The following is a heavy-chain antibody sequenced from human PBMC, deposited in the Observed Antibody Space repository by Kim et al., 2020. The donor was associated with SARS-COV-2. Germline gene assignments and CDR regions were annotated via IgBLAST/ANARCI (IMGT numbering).Heavy chain of an antibody. Sequence: GGSLRLSCAASGFTFGSYWMTWVRQAPGKGLEWVANINRDGSVKFYVDSVKGLFTISRDNVMNSLYLQMNSLRAEDTAVYYCARDRLRTYDFWGQGILVTVSS. CDR2: INRDGSVK. CDR3: ARDRLRTYDF. V-gene: IGHV3-7*01. J-gene: IGHJ4*02. CDR1: GFTFGSYW. D-gene: IGHD5-12*01.